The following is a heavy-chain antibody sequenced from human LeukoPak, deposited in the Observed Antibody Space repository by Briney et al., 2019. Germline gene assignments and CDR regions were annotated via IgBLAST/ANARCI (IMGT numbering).Heavy chain of an antibody. J-gene: IGHJ4*02. CDR3: AKESPPYYDSSGYRQGGYYFDY. Sequence: GGSLRLSCAASGFTFDDYAMHWVRQAPGKGLEWVSLISWDGGSTYYADSVKGRFTISRDNSKNSLYLQMNSLRAEDTALYYCAKESPPYYDSSGYRQGGYYFDYWGQGTLVTVSS. CDR1: GFTFDDYA. CDR2: ISWDGGST. V-gene: IGHV3-43D*03. D-gene: IGHD3-22*01.